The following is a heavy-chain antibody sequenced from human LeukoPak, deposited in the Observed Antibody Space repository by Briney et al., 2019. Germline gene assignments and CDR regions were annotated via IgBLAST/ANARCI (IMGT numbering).Heavy chain of an antibody. J-gene: IGHJ3*02. CDR2: INPNSGGT. CDR1: GYTFTGCY. CDR3: ARAPTQRITIFGVGAFDI. Sequence: ASVKVSCKASGYTFTGCYMHWVRQAPGQGLEWMGWINPNSGGTNYAQKFQGRVTMTRDTSISTAYMELSRLRSDDTAVYYCARAPTQRITIFGVGAFDIWGQGTMVTVSS. D-gene: IGHD3-3*01. V-gene: IGHV1-2*02.